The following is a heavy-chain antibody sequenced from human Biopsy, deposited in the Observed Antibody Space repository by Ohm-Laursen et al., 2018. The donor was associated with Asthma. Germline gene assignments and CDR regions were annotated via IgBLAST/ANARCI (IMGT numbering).Heavy chain of an antibody. CDR1: GGSMTPTSHY. D-gene: IGHD3-3*01. CDR2: ISYGGKT. J-gene: IGHJ6*02. CDR3: ARRITIFGVVQKDHGMDA. V-gene: IGHV4-39*01. Sequence: TLSLTYTVSGGSMTPTSHYWDWIRQAPGKGLEWIGYISYGGKTSYNPSLKNRVTISRDTSKNQFSLRLTSVTAADTAVYFCARRITIFGVVQKDHGMDAWGQGTTVIVSS.